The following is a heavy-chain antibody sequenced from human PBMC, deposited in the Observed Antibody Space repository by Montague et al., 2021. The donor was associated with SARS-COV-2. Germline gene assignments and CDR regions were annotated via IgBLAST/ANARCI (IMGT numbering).Heavy chain of an antibody. Sequence: TLSLTCTVSGNSVNTGGYYWSWIRQLPGKGLEWIGYIYYSGTTSYNPSLQSRLIISVDTSKNQFSLSLTSVTAADTAVYYCARDNYGDWGYYGLDVWGQGTTVIVSS. D-gene: IGHD4-17*01. J-gene: IGHJ6*02. V-gene: IGHV4-31*03. CDR3: ARDNYGDWGYYGLDV. CDR2: IYYSGTT. CDR1: GNSVNTGGYY.